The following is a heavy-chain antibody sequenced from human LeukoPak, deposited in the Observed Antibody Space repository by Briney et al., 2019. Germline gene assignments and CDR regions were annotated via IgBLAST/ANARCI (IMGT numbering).Heavy chain of an antibody. V-gene: IGHV3-7*01. Sequence: GGSLRLSCAASGFTFSNYWMSWVRQAPGKGLEWVANINEDRSEKYYVDSVRGRFTISRDNAKNSLYLQMNSLRVEDTAVYYCARVQALKRAFDLWGRDTLVTVSS. J-gene: IGHJ2*01. CDR2: INEDRSEK. CDR1: GFTFSNYW. CDR3: ARVQALKRAFDL.